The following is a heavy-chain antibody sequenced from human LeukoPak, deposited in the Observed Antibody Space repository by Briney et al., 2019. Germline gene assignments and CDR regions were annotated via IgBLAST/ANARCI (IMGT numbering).Heavy chain of an antibody. D-gene: IGHD2-2*01. CDR2: IYYSGST. Sequence: PSETLSLTCTVSGGSISSSNYYWGWIRQPPGKGLEWIGSIYYSGSTYYNPSLKSRVTISVDTSKNQFSLKLSSVTAADTAVYYCARGAYCSSTSCLRYGRYYYYYYGMDVWGQGTTVTVSS. V-gene: IGHV4-39*07. CDR1: GGSISSSNYY. CDR3: ARGAYCSSTSCLRYGRYYYYYYGMDV. J-gene: IGHJ6*02.